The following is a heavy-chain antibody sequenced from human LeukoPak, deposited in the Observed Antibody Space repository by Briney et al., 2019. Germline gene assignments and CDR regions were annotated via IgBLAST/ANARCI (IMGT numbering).Heavy chain of an antibody. CDR2: IYYRKNT. J-gene: IGHJ4*02. CDR3: ASPRGFSYGYFDY. Sequence: SETLSLTCTVSGGSITSYYWSWIRQPPGKGLEWIGSIYYRKNTYYNPSLKSRVTISADTSKSQFSLTLGSVSATDTAVYYCASPRGFSYGYFDYWGQGTLVTVSS. D-gene: IGHD5-18*01. CDR1: GGSITSYY. V-gene: IGHV4-59*05.